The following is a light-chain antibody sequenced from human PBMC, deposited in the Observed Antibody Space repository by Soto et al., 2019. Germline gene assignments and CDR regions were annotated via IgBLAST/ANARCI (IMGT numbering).Light chain of an antibody. CDR3: QSYGV. CDR1: SGSIASNY. V-gene: IGLV6-57*04. J-gene: IGLJ2*01. Sequence: NFMLPQPHSVSESPGKTVTISCTRTSGSIASNYVQWYQQRPDSAPATLIYGDTLRPSGVPDRFSGSIDSSSNSASLTISGLQIEDEADYYCQSYGVFGGRTQLTVL. CDR2: GDT.